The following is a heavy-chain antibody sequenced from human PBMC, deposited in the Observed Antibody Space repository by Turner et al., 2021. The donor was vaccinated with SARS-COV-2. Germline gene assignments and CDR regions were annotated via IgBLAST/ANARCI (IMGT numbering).Heavy chain of an antibody. D-gene: IGHD3-9*01. CDR1: GGSISSGAYY. Sequence: QVQLQESGPGLVQPSQTLSLTCTVSGGSISSGAYYWSWIRQHPGKGLEWIGYIYYSGSNYYNPSLKSRVTISVDTSKNQFSLKLSSVTAADTAVDYCARAGTDWLQYYYFDYWGQGTLVTVSS. CDR2: IYYSGSN. V-gene: IGHV4-31*03. CDR3: ARAGTDWLQYYYFDY. J-gene: IGHJ4*02.